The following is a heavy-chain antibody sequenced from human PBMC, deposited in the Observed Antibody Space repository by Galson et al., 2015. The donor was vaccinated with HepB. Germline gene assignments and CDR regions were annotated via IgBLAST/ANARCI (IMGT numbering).Heavy chain of an antibody. CDR3: ARELKYCTNGVCPRHYYYGMDV. V-gene: IGHV1-69*13. J-gene: IGHJ6*02. CDR1: GGTFSSYA. CDR2: IIPIFGTA. Sequence: SVKVSCKASGGTFSSYAISWVRQAPGQGLEWMGGIIPIFGTANYAQKFQGRVTITADESTSTAYMELSSLRSEDTAVYYCARELKYCTNGVCPRHYYYGMDVWGQGTTVTVSS. D-gene: IGHD2-8*01.